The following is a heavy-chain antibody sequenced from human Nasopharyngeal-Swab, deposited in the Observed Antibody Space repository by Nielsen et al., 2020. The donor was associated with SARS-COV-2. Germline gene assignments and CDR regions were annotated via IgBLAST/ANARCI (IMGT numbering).Heavy chain of an antibody. J-gene: IGHJ4*02. D-gene: IGHD1-14*01. CDR3: ARGTTLIDY. Sequence: SVQVSCKASGYTFTSYGISWLRQDPGQGLEGMGWISGNIGTTNHAQNLQGRVTMTTDTSTSTAYMELRNLRSDDTAVYYCARGTTLIDYWGQGTLVTVSS. V-gene: IGHV1-18*01. CDR1: GYTFTSYG. CDR2: ISGNIGTT.